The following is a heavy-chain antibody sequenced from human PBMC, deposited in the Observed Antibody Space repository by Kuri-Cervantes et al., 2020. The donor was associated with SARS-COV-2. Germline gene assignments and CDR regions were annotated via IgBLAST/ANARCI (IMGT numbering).Heavy chain of an antibody. Sequence: GESLKISCAASGFTFSSYAMSWVRQAPGKGLEWVSVIYSGGSTYYADSVKGRFTISRDNSKNTLYLQMNSLRAEDTAVYYCARDLHGDYEDAFDIWGQGTMVTVSS. CDR1: GFTFSSYA. J-gene: IGHJ3*02. CDR3: ARDLHGDYEDAFDI. D-gene: IGHD4-17*01. CDR2: IYSGGST. V-gene: IGHV3-53*01.